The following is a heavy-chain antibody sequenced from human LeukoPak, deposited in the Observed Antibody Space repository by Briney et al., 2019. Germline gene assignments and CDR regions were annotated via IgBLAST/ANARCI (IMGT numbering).Heavy chain of an antibody. Sequence: GTSLRLSCATTGFTFSNEGIGWVRLAPGKWIELDKLISNEGSNKYYADSVKGRFTISRDNSKNTLYLQMNSLRAEDTAVYYCAKDRSGIAPGTMDNWGQGTLVTVSS. CDR3: AKDRSGIAPGTMDN. CDR2: ISNEGSNK. CDR1: GFTFSNEG. J-gene: IGHJ4*02. D-gene: IGHD1-1*01. V-gene: IGHV3-30*18.